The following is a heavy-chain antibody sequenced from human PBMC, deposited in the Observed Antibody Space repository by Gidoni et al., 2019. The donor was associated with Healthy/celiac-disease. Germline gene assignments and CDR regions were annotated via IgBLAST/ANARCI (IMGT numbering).Heavy chain of an antibody. CDR1: GYTFTGYY. D-gene: IGHD2-2*02. V-gene: IGHV1-2*02. Sequence: QVQLVRSGAAVKKPGASVQVSCKSSGYTFTGYYMHWVRQAPGQGLEWMGWINPNSGGTNYAQKFQGRVTMTRYTSISTAYMELSRLRSDDTAVYYCARARGWGSTSCYIYWGQGTLVTVSS. J-gene: IGHJ4*02. CDR2: INPNSGGT. CDR3: ARARGWGSTSCYIY.